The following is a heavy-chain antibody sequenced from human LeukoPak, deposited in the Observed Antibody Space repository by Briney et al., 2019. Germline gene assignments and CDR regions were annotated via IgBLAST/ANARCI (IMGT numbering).Heavy chain of an antibody. CDR2: ISSSSGHI. V-gene: IGHV3-21*01. J-gene: IGHJ1*01. CDR1: GFTFSSYS. Sequence: GGSLRLSCAASGFTFSSYSMNWVHQAPGKGLKWVSSISSSSGHINYADSVKGRFTISRDNAKNSLYLQMNSLRAEDTAVYYGARSGFYGGNPSDYFQHWGQGTLVTVSS. CDR3: ARSGFYGGNPSDYFQH. D-gene: IGHD4/OR15-4a*01.